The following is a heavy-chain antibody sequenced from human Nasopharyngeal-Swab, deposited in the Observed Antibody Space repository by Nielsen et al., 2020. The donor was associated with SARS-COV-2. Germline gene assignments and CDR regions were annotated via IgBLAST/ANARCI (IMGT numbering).Heavy chain of an antibody. CDR1: GFTFSSYG. V-gene: IGHV3-33*01. CDR2: IWYDGSNK. D-gene: IGHD3-3*01. Sequence: GESLKISCAASGFTFSSYGMHWVRQAPGKGLEWVAVIWYDGSNKYYADSVKGRFTISRDNSKNTLYLQMNSLRTEDRAVYYCARDSADFWSGYYWPDYWGQGTLVTVSS. J-gene: IGHJ4*02. CDR3: ARDSADFWSGYYWPDY.